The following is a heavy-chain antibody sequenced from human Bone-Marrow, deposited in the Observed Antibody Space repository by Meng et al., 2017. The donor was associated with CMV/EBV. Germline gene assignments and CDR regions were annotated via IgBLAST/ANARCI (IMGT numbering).Heavy chain of an antibody. CDR1: GFTVSSNY. CDR2: IKSKTDGGTT. D-gene: IGHD2-15*01. J-gene: IGHJ4*02. V-gene: IGHV3-15*01. CDR3: ATGPLRYCSSSSCPAYFDH. Sequence: GESLKISCAASGFTVSSNYMSWVRQAPGKGLEWVGRIKSKTDGGTTDYAAPVKGRFTISRDDSKNTLYLEMNSLKTEDTAVYYCATGPLRYCSSSSCPAYFDHWGQGTLVTVSS.